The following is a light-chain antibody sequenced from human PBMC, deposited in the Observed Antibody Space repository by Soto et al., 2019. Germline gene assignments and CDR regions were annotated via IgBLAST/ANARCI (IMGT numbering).Light chain of an antibody. Sequence: VMWMTQSPSLLSASTGDRVTISCRMSQDISYFLAWYQQKPGKAPNLLIYAASTLQGGVPSRFSGSGSGTTFTLTISSLQSEDFATYYCQQYYSFPYTFGQGTKLEIK. J-gene: IGKJ2*01. V-gene: IGKV1D-8*01. CDR1: QDISYF. CDR3: QQYYSFPYT. CDR2: AAS.